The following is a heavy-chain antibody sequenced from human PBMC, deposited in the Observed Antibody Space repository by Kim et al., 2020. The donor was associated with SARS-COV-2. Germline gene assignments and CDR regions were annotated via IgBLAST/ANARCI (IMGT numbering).Heavy chain of an antibody. D-gene: IGHD3-16*02. V-gene: IGHV3-23*01. CDR1: GFTFSSYA. J-gene: IGHJ6*02. CDR2: ISGSGGST. Sequence: GGSLRLSCAASGFTFSSYAMSWVRQAPGKGLEWVSAISGSGGSTYYADSVKGRFTISRDNSKNTLYLQMNSLRAEDTAVYYCAKCPDDYVWGSYRPPYYYYYGMDVWGQGTTVTVSS. CDR3: AKCPDDYVWGSYRPPYYYYYGMDV.